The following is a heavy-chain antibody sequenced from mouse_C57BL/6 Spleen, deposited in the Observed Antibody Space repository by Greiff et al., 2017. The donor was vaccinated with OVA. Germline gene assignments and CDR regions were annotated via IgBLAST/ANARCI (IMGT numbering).Heavy chain of an antibody. Sequence: EVQGVESGEGLVKPGGSLKLSCAASGFTFSSYAMSWVRQTPEKRLEWVAYISSGGDYLNYADTVKGRFTISRDNARNTLYLQMSSLKSEDTAMYYCARGGRSWDYCAMDYWGQGTSVTVSS. D-gene: IGHD3-1*01. CDR1: GFTFSSYA. J-gene: IGHJ4*01. CDR3: ARGGRSWDYCAMDY. CDR2: ISSGGDYL. V-gene: IGHV5S21*01.